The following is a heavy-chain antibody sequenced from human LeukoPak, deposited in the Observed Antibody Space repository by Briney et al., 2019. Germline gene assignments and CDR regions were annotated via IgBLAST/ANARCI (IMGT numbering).Heavy chain of an antibody. D-gene: IGHD3-10*01. V-gene: IGHV4-30-4*01. J-gene: IGHJ5*02. CDR2: IYYSGSA. Sequence: PSETLSLTCTVSGGSISSGDYYWSWIRQPPGEGLEWIGYIYYSGSAYYNPSLKRQVTISVDTSKNQFSLKLSSVTAADTAVYYCADGANWFDPWGQGTLVTVSS. CDR3: ADGANWFDP. CDR1: GGSISSGDYY.